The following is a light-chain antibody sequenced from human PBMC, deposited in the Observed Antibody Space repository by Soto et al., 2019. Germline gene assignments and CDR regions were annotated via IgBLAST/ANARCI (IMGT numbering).Light chain of an antibody. Sequence: EIVLTQSPGTLSLSPGERATLSCRASQSVRRYLAWYQQKPGQAPRLLMYDVSNRATGIPARFSGSGSGTDFTLTISRLEPEDFAVYYCQQYGSSPWTFGQGTKVDIK. J-gene: IGKJ1*01. CDR2: DVS. CDR1: QSVRRY. CDR3: QQYGSSPWT. V-gene: IGKV3-20*01.